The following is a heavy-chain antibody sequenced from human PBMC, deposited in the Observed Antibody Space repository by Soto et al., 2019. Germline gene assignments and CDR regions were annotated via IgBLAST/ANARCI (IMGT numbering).Heavy chain of an antibody. V-gene: IGHV1-18*01. J-gene: IGHJ2*01. CDR3: ARDRGPGSSSADSGGWYGWYFDL. D-gene: IGHD6-19*01. Sequence: ASVKVSCKASGYTFTSYGISWVRQAPGQGLEWMGWISAYNGNTNYAQKLQDRVTMTTDTSTSTAYMELRSLRSDDTAVYYCARDRGPGSSSADSGGWYGWYFDLCGRGTLVTVSS. CDR2: ISAYNGNT. CDR1: GYTFTSYG.